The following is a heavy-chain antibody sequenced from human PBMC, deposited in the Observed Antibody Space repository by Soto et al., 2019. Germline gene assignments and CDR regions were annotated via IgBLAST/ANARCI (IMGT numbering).Heavy chain of an antibody. J-gene: IGHJ3*02. D-gene: IGHD5-18*01. Sequence: GASVKVSCKASGYTFTSYYMHWVRQAPGQGLEWMGIINPSGGSTSYAQKFQGRVTMTRDTSTSTVYMELSSLRSEDTAVYYCARDTAMAHDAFDIWGQGTMVTVS. CDR1: GYTFTSYY. CDR3: ARDTAMAHDAFDI. V-gene: IGHV1-46*03. CDR2: INPSGGST.